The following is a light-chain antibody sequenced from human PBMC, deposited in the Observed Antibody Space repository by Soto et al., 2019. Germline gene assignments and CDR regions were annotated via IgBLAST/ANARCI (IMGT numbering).Light chain of an antibody. CDR3: QHTFNSPPWT. CDR1: QTITNL. V-gene: IGKV1-5*01. Sequence: IHLTHAPSTLSASLGDIVTITFGASQTITNLLAWFQQKPGKAPKLLIYGASSLRSGVPSRFSGSGSGTDFTLTISSMQPDDFASYFCQHTFNSPPWTFGQGTKVDIK. CDR2: GAS. J-gene: IGKJ1*01.